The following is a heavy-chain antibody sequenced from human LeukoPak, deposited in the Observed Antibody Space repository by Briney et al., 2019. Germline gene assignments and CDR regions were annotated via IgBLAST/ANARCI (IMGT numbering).Heavy chain of an antibody. CDR3: ARVVHYDSTYDY. J-gene: IGHJ4*02. CDR2: INPNSGGT. V-gene: IGHV1-2*02. Sequence: ASVKVSCKASGYTFTGYYMHWVRQAPGQGLEWMGWINPNSGGTNYAQKFQGRVTMTRDTSISTAYMELSRLRSDDTAVYYCARVVHYDSTYDYWGQGTLVTVSS. D-gene: IGHD3-22*01. CDR1: GYTFTGYY.